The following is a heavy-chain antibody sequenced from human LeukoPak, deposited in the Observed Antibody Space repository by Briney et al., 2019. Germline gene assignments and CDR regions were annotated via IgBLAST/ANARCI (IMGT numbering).Heavy chain of an antibody. CDR2: IIPNLGIA. J-gene: IGHJ4*02. V-gene: IGHV1-69*04. Sequence: ASVKVSCKASGGTFSSYAISWVRQAPGQGLEWMGRIIPNLGIANYAQKFQGRVTITADKSTSTAYMELSSLRSEDTAVYYCARALLGYCSSTICYGPHGPLDYWGQGTLVTVSS. CDR1: GGTFSSYA. CDR3: ARALLGYCSSTICYGPHGPLDY. D-gene: IGHD2-2*01.